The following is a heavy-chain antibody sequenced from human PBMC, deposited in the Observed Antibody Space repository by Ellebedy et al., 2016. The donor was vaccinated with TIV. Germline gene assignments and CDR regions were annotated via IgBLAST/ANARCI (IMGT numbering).Heavy chain of an antibody. CDR1: GYSISSGYY. V-gene: IGHV4-38-2*02. CDR3: ARGLGAARISPLGY. Sequence: SETLSLTCTVSGYSISSGYYWGWIRQPPGKGLEWIGSIYHSGSTYYNPSLKSRVTISVDTSKNQFSLKLSSVTAEDTAVYYCARGLGAARISPLGYWGQGTLVTVSS. CDR2: IYHSGST. J-gene: IGHJ4*02. D-gene: IGHD6-6*01.